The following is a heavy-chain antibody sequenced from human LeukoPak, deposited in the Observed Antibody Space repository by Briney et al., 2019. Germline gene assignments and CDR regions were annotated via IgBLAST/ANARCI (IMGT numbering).Heavy chain of an antibody. V-gene: IGHV1-18*01. CDR3: AREDYDILTGYWPYYYYGMDV. J-gene: IGHJ6*02. D-gene: IGHD3-9*01. Sequence: ASVKVSCKASGYTFTSYGISWVRQAPGQGLEWMGWISAYNGNTNYAQKLQGRVTMTTDTSTSTAYMELRSLRSDDTAVYYCAREDYDILTGYWPYYYYGMDVWGQGTTVTVSS. CDR2: ISAYNGNT. CDR1: GYTFTSYG.